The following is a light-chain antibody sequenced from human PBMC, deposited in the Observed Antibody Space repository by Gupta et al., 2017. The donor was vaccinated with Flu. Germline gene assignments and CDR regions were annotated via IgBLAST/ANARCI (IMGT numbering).Light chain of an antibody. CDR2: GNK. Sequence: QSVLTQPPSASGTPGQRVTISCSGSSSNIGRNTVNWYQQIPGTAPKLLIYGNKQRPSGCPDRFAGSKSGTSASLAISGLQSEEEADYYCAAWDDSLNGPVFGAGTKVTVL. V-gene: IGLV1-44*01. J-gene: IGLJ1*01. CDR1: SSNIGRNT. CDR3: AAWDDSLNGPV.